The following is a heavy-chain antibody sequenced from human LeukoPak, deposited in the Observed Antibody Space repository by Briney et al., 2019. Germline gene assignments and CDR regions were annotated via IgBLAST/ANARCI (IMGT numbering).Heavy chain of an antibody. CDR1: GFTFSSYS. J-gene: IGHJ3*02. CDR2: ISSSSSTI. V-gene: IGHV3-48*01. Sequence: PGGSLRLSCAASGFTFSSYSMNWVRQAPGKGLEWVSYISSSSSTIYYADSVKGRFTISRDNAKNSLYLQMNSLRAEDTAVYYCARDDCSSTSCYTDAFDIWGQGTMVTVSS. CDR3: ARDDCSSTSCYTDAFDI. D-gene: IGHD2-2*02.